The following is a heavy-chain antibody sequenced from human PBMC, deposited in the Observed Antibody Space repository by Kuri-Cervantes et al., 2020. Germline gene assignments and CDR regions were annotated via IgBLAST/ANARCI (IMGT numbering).Heavy chain of an antibody. V-gene: IGHV3-33*01. CDR3: ARGGLYDHPVYYYGMDV. CDR2: IWYDGSNK. D-gene: IGHD3-3*01. Sequence: GESLKIPCPASGFTFSSYGIHWVCQAPGKGLEWVAVIWYDGSNKYYTDSVKGRFTISRDNSKKTLYLQMNWLRAEDTAVYYCARGGLYDHPVYYYGMDVWGQGTTVTVSS. CDR1: GFTFSSYG. J-gene: IGHJ6*02.